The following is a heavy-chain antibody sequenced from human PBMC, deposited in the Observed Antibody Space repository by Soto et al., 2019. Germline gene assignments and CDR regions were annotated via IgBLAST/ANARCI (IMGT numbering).Heavy chain of an antibody. CDR3: ARHYPSGRTIPLYYYGMDV. CDR1: GYSFTSYW. Sequence: GESLKISCKGSGYSFTSYWIGWVRQMPGKGLEWMGIIYPGDSDTRYSPSFQGQVTISADKSISTAYLQWSSLKASDTAMYYCARHYPSGRTIPLYYYGMDVWGQGTTVTVSS. V-gene: IGHV5-51*01. D-gene: IGHD2-8*01. J-gene: IGHJ6*02. CDR2: IYPGDSDT.